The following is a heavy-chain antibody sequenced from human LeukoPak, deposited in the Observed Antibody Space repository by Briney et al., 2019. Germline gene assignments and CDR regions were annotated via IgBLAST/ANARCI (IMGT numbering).Heavy chain of an antibody. CDR3: ARSQRPQTYYYDSSGYFVDY. Sequence: GGSLRFSCAASGFTFSSYAMHWVRQAPGKGLEWVAVISYDGSNKYYADSVKGRFTISRDNSKNTLYLQMNSLRAEDTAVYYCARSQRPQTYYYDSSGYFVDYWGQGTLVTVSS. V-gene: IGHV3-30*04. D-gene: IGHD3-22*01. J-gene: IGHJ4*02. CDR1: GFTFSSYA. CDR2: ISYDGSNK.